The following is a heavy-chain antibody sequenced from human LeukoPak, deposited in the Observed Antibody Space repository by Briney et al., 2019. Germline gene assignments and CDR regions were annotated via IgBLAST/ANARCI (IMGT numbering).Heavy chain of an antibody. CDR3: AGGRTDIVVVPATLRNYYFDY. J-gene: IGHJ4*02. D-gene: IGHD2-2*01. CDR2: IMPMFGKT. V-gene: IGHV1-69*06. CDR1: GCTFSSYD. Sequence: GSSVKVSCKASGCTFSSYDISWVRQAPGQGLEWMGGIMPMFGKTNYAQKFQGRVTTTADKAKSTAYMELSSLRSEDTAVYYCAGGRTDIVVVPATLRNYYFDYWGQGTLVTVSS.